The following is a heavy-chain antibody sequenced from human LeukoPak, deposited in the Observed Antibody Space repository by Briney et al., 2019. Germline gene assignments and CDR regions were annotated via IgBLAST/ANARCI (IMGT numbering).Heavy chain of an antibody. J-gene: IGHJ4*02. CDR1: GFHFRTYG. D-gene: IGHD3-22*01. V-gene: IGHV3-23*01. Sequence: GGSLRLSCVGSGFHFRTYGMTWVRQAPGKGLEWVSSMSGSGDTTQYAPSVKGRFTISRDNAKKTLYLEMNSLRVEDTAIYYCAKDHVGIAMIVVVLDSWGQGTLVTVSS. CDR2: MSGSGDTT. CDR3: AKDHVGIAMIVVVLDS.